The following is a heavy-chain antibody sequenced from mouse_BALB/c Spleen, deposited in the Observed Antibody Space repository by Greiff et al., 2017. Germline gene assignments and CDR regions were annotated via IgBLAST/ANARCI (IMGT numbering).Heavy chain of an antibody. CDR3: ATYYYGSSYVAWFAY. V-gene: IGHV2-9*02. J-gene: IGHJ3*01. CDR2: IWAGGST. Sequence: VQLVESGPGLVAPSQSLSITCTVSGFSLTSYGVHWVRQPPGKGLEWLGVIWAGGSTNYNSALMSRLSISKDNSKSQVFLKMNSLQTDDTAMYYCATYYYGSSYVAWFAYWGQGTVVTVSA. CDR1: GFSLTSYG. D-gene: IGHD1-1*01.